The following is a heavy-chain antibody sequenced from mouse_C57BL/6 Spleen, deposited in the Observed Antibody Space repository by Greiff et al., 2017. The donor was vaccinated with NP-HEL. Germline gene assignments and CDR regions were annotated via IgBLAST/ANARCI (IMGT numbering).Heavy chain of an antibody. CDR2: ISSGSSTI. CDR1: GFTFSDYG. D-gene: IGHD1-1*01. J-gene: IGHJ4*01. Sequence: EVKVEESGGGLVKPGGSLKLSCAASGFTFSDYGMHWVRQAPEKGLEWVAYISSGSSTIYYADKVKGRFTISRDNAKNTLFLQKTSLRSEYTSMYYCASGDYYYGSSYDYYAIDYWGQGTSVTVSS. CDR3: ASGDYYYGSSYDYYAIDY. V-gene: IGHV5-17*01.